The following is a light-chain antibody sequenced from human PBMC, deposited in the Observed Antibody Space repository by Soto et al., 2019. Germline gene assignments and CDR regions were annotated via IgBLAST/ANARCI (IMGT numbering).Light chain of an antibody. J-gene: IGKJ2*01. Sequence: EIVMTQSPATLSVSPGERATLSCRASQIVNNNVAWYQQKPGQAPRLLIYAASTRATGIPARFSGSASGTEFTLTISNLQSEDFAVYYCQQYNNWLYTFGQGTNLEIK. CDR3: QQYNNWLYT. CDR2: AAS. V-gene: IGKV3-15*01. CDR1: QIVNNN.